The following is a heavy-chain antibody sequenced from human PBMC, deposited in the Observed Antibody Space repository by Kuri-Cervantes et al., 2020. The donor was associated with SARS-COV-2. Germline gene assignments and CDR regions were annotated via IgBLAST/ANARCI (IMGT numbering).Heavy chain of an antibody. V-gene: IGHV1-46*01. CDR3: ARDQGVGVVPAAWYYYYYGMDV. J-gene: IGHJ6*02. D-gene: IGHD2-2*01. CDR2: INPSGGST. CDR1: GGTFSSYA. Sequence: ASVKVSCKASGGTFSSYAISWVRQAPGQGLEWMGIINPSGGSTSYAQKFQGRVTMTRDTSTSTVYMELSSLRSEDTAVYYCARDQGVGVVPAAWYYYYYGMDVWGQGTTVTVSS.